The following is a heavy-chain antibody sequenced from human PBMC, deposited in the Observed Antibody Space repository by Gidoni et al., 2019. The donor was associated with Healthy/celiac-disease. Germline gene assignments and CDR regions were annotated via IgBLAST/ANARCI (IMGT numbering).Heavy chain of an antibody. J-gene: IGHJ1*01. V-gene: IGHV4-39*01. CDR3: ARRHRYYDSSPGYFQH. D-gene: IGHD3-22*01. Sequence: QLQLQESGPGLVKPSETLSLTCTVSGGSISSSSYYWGWIRQPPGKGLEWIGSIYYSGSTYYNPSLKSRVTISVDTSKNQFSLKLSSVTAADTAVYYCARRHRYYDSSPGYFQHWGQGTLVTVSS. CDR2: IYYSGST. CDR1: GGSISSSSYY.